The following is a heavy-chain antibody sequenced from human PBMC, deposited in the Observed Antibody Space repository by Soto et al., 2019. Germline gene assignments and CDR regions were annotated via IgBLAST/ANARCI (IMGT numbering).Heavy chain of an antibody. CDR2: ISGSGGST. Sequence: EVQLLESGGGLVQPGGSLRLSCAASGFTFSSYAMSWVRQAPGKGLEWVSAISGSGGSTYYADSVKGRFTISRDNSKNTLYLQMNSLRAEDTAVYYCAKGFSYYDILTGYHNWFDPWGQGTLVTVSS. CDR3: AKGFSYYDILTGYHNWFDP. J-gene: IGHJ5*02. D-gene: IGHD3-9*01. CDR1: GFTFSSYA. V-gene: IGHV3-23*01.